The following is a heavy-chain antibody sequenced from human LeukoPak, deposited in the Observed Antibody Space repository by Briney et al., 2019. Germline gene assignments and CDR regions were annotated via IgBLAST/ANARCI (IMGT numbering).Heavy chain of an antibody. CDR1: GYTFTGYY. CDR2: ISADNGKT. D-gene: IGHD5-12*01. V-gene: IGHV1-18*04. CDR3: ARRGYPVYYYYMDV. Sequence: ASVKVSCKASGYTFTGYYMRWVRQAPGQGLEWMGWISADNGKTNYAQKLQGRVTMTTDTSTTTAYMELRSLRSDDTAVYYCARRGYPVYYYYMDVWGKGTTVTISS. J-gene: IGHJ6*03.